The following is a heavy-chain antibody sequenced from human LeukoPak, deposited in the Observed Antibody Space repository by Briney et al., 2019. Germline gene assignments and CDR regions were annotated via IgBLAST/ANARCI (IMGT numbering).Heavy chain of an antibody. V-gene: IGHV3-23*01. CDR2: IGGRGGST. CDR3: GKEGGA. J-gene: IGHJ5*02. CDR1: GFTFSSYT. Sequence: GGSLRLSCAASGFTFSSYTMNWVRQAPGKGPEWVSAIGGRGGSTYYADSLGGRFTISRDNSKDMVYLQMNSLKVEDTATYYCGKEGGAWGQGTKVTVSS. D-gene: IGHD3-16*01.